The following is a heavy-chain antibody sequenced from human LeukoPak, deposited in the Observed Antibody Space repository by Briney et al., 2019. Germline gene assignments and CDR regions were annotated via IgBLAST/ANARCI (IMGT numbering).Heavy chain of an antibody. CDR2: LNTDGSST. V-gene: IGHV3-74*01. CDR1: GFTFSSSW. CDR3: ARDLRD. Sequence: PGGSLRLSCAASGFTFSSSWMHWVRQAPGKGLVWVSRLNTDGSSTSYADSVKGRFTISRGNAKNTLYLQMNSLRAEDTAVYYCARDLRDWGQGTLVTVSS. J-gene: IGHJ4*02.